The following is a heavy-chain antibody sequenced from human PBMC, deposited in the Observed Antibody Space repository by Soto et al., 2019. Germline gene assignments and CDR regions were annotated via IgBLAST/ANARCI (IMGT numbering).Heavy chain of an antibody. J-gene: IGHJ6*02. V-gene: IGHV3-33*01. CDR2: IWYDGSNK. D-gene: IGHD4-17*01. CDR1: GFTFSSYG. CDR3: ARGARLGVTTYSYGMDV. Sequence: PGGSLRLSCAASGFTFSSYGMHWVRQAPGKGLEWVAVIWYDGSNKYYADSVKGRFTISRDNSKNTLYLQMNSLRAEDTAVYYCARGARLGVTTYSYGMDVWGQGTTVTVSS.